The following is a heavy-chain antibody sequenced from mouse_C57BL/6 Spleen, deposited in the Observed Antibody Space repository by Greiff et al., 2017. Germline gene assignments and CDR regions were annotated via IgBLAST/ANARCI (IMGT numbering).Heavy chain of an antibody. D-gene: IGHD4-1*02. CDR3: ARSNWDGWYFDG. CDR1: GFTFSDYG. V-gene: IGHV5-17*01. J-gene: IGHJ1*03. CDR2: ISSGSSTI. Sequence: EVKLVESGGGLVKPGGSLKLSCAASGFTFSDYGMHWVRQAPEKGLEWVAYISSGSSTIYYAATVKGRFTISRDNAKNTLFLQMTSLRSEDTAMYYCARSNWDGWYFDGWGTGTTVTVSS.